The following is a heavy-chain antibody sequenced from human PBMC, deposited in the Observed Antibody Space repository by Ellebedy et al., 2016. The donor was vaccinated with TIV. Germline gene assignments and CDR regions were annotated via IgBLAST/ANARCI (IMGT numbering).Heavy chain of an antibody. J-gene: IGHJ5*02. CDR3: ARDHCSGGSCYSWKKDLNWFDP. D-gene: IGHD2-15*01. CDR2: INPSGGST. V-gene: IGHV1-46*04. CDR1: GYTFTSYY. Sequence: ASVKVSCKASGYTFTSYYMHWVRQAPGQGLEWMGIINPSGGSTSYAQKLQGRVTMTRDTSTSTVYMELSSLRSEDTAVYYCARDHCSGGSCYSWKKDLNWFDPWGQGTLVTVSS.